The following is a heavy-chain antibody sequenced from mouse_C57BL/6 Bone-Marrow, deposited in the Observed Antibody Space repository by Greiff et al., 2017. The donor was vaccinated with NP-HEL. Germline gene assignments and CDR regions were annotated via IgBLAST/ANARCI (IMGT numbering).Heavy chain of an antibody. J-gene: IGHJ3*01. CDR2: INPSSGYT. V-gene: IGHV1-4*01. CDR1: GYTFTSYT. CDR3: AREGFAWFAY. Sequence: QVQLQQSGAELARPGASVKMSCKASGYTFTSYTMHWVNQRPGQGLEWIGYINPSSGYTKYNQKFKDKATLTADKSSSTAYMQLSSLTSEDSAVYYCAREGFAWFAYWGQGTLVTVSA.